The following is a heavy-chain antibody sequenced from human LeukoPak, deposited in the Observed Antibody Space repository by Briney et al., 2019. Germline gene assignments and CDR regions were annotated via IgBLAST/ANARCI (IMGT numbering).Heavy chain of an antibody. CDR1: GGPISSYY. V-gene: IGHV4-59*01. CDR3: ASGRSGHFDY. Sequence: PSETLSLTCTVSGGPISSYYWSWIRQPPGKGLEWIGYIYYSGSTNYNPSLKSRVTISVDTSKNQFSLKLSSVTAADTAVYYCASGRSGHFDYWGQGTLVTVSS. J-gene: IGHJ4*02. D-gene: IGHD2-15*01. CDR2: IYYSGST.